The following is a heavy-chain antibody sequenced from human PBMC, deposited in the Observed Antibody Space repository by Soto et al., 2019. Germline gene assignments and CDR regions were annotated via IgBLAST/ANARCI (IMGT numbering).Heavy chain of an antibody. CDR2: INHSGST. J-gene: IGHJ4*02. V-gene: IGHV4-34*01. CDR1: GGSFSGYS. CDR3: ARANITGLFDY. Sequence: QVQLQQWGAGLLKPSETLSLTCAVYGGSFSGYSWTWIRQPPGTGLEWIGEINHSGSTNYNPSLKSRVTISVVTSKNQFPLKLTSVTAADTAVYYCARANITGLFDYWGQGTLVTVSS. D-gene: IGHD3-10*01.